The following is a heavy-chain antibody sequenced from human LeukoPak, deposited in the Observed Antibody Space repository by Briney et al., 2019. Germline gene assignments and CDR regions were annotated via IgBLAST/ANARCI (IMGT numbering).Heavy chain of an antibody. CDR2: ISSSSSTI. CDR1: GFTFSSYS. J-gene: IGHJ4*02. CDR3: AGDSSVKLPTPYDY. Sequence: GGALRLSCTAYGFTFSSYSMNWVRQAPGKGLEWVSYISSSSSTIYCADSVKGRFTISRDNAKNSLYLQMNSLRAEDTAVYYCAGDSSVKLPTPYDYWGQGTLVTVSS. D-gene: IGHD3-22*01. V-gene: IGHV3-48*01.